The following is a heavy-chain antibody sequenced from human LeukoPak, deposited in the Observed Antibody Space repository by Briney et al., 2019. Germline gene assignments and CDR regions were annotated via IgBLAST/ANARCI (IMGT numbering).Heavy chain of an antibody. CDR1: GFTFSSYA. D-gene: IGHD3-9*01. Sequence: GRSLRLSCAASGFTFSSYAMHWVRQAPGKGLGWVAVISYDGSNKYYADSVKGRFTISRDNSKNTLYLQMNSLRAEDTAVYYCARSQKTYYDILTGYYSYWGQGTLVTVSS. CDR2: ISYDGSNK. J-gene: IGHJ4*02. CDR3: ARSQKTYYDILTGYYSY. V-gene: IGHV3-30*01.